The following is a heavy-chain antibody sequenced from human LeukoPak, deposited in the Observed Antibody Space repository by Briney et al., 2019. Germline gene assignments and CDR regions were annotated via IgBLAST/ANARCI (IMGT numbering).Heavy chain of an antibody. CDR3: AMGWYYFDY. CDR2: IYYSGST. J-gene: IGHJ4*02. V-gene: IGHV4-39*01. D-gene: IGHD6-19*01. Sequence: SETLSLTCTVSGGSISSSSYYWGWIRQPPGKGLEWIGSIYYSGSTYYNSSLKSRVTISVDTSKNQFSLKLSSVTAADTAVYYCAMGWYYFDYWGQGTLVTVSS. CDR1: GGSISSSSYY.